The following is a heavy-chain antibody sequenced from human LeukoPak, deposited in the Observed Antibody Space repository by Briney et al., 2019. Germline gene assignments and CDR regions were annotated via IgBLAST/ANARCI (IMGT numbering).Heavy chain of an antibody. CDR2: IYYSGST. D-gene: IGHD1-26*01. CDR3: AKSGGYGLIDY. CDR1: GGSISSSSYY. J-gene: IGHJ4*02. Sequence: SETLSLTCTVSGGSISSSSYYWGWIRQPPGKGLEWIGSIYYSGSTYYNPSLKSRVNISVDTSKNQFSLRLNSVTAADTAMYYCAKSGGYGLIDYWGQGTRVTVSS. V-gene: IGHV4-39*01.